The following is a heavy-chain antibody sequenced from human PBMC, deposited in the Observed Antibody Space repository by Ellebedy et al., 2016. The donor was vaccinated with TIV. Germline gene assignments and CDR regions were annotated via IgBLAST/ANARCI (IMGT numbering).Heavy chain of an antibody. CDR3: ARDGSGYDYRAFDS. Sequence: GGSLRLSCAASGFTFRNYGMHWVRQAPGKGLEWVALIWYDGSNEDYTDSVKGRFTISRDNSQNTLFLQMNSLRAEDTAVYYCARDGSGYDYRAFDSWGQGTLVTVSS. J-gene: IGHJ4*02. V-gene: IGHV3-33*08. CDR1: GFTFRNYG. D-gene: IGHD5-12*01. CDR2: IWYDGSNE.